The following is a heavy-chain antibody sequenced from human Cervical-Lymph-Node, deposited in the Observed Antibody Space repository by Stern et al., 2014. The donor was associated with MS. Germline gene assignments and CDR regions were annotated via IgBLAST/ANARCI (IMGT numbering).Heavy chain of an antibody. J-gene: IGHJ6*02. CDR1: GGTFSSYA. CDR2: LIPLFGTA. Sequence: QVQLVQSGAEVKKPGSSVKVSCKASGGTFSSYAISWVRQAPGKGLEWMGGLIPLFGTANYAQKVQGRVTITADESTSTAYMELSSLRSEDTAVYYCARGDIVLMVYAIDYYYYGMDVWGQGTTVTVSS. CDR3: ARGDIVLMVYAIDYYYYGMDV. D-gene: IGHD2-8*01. V-gene: IGHV1-69*01.